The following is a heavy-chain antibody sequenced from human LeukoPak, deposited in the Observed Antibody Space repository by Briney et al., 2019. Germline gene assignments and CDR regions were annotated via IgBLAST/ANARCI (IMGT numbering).Heavy chain of an antibody. CDR3: ARLGYSGYDYRNNWFDP. CDR1: GYSFTSFL. V-gene: IGHV5-51*01. J-gene: IGHJ5*02. CDR2: NYSADSTT. Sequence: GESLKNSFKGSGYSFTSFLIGWVRQLPGKVLTCFAVNYSADSTTRYSPSFQGQVTISADKSISTAYLQWSSLKGSDTAMYYCARLGYSGYDYRNNWFDPWGQGTLVTVSS. D-gene: IGHD5-12*01.